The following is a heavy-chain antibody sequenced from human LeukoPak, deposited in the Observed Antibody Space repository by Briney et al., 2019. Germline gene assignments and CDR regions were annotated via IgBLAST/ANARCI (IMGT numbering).Heavy chain of an antibody. J-gene: IGHJ4*02. CDR1: GYIFTDYY. CDR2: INPSGGSS. D-gene: IGHD5-24*01. CDR3: ARGPEDGYNFDY. V-gene: IGHV1-46*01. Sequence: ASVKVSCKGSGYIFTDYYMHWVRQAPGQGLEWMGIINPSGGSSTYAQKFQGRVTMTRDTSTTTVYMELSSLRSEDTAVYYCARGPEDGYNFDYWGQGTLVTVSS.